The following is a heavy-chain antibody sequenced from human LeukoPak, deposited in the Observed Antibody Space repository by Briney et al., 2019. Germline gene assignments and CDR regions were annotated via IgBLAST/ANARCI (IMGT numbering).Heavy chain of an antibody. CDR2: IRNKANSYAT. V-gene: IGHV3-73*01. CDR3: TRQITGTPAPYYYYMDV. Sequence: PGGSLRLSCAASGFTFSGSAMHWVRQASGKGREWVGRIRNKANSYATAYAASVKGRFTISRDDSKNTAYLQMNSLKTEDTAVYYCTRQITGTPAPYYYYMDVWGKGTTVTVSS. J-gene: IGHJ6*03. D-gene: IGHD1-20*01. CDR1: GFTFSGSA.